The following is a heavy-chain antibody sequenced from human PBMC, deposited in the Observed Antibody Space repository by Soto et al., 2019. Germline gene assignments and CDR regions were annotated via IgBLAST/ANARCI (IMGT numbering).Heavy chain of an antibody. V-gene: IGHV1-69*01. D-gene: IGHD3-22*01. CDR3: AKRGHDSSGYFEYYFDY. J-gene: IGHJ4*02. CDR2: IIPIFGTA. Sequence: QVQLVQSGAEVKKPGSSVKVSCKASGGTFSSYAISWVRQAPGQGLEWMGGIIPIFGTANYAQKFQGRVTITADQYTSTAYMELSSLRSEDTAVYYCAKRGHDSSGYFEYYFDYWGQGTLVTVSS. CDR1: GGTFSSYA.